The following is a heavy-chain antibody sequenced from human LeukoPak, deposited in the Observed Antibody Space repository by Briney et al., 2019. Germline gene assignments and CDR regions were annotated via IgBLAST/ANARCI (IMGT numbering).Heavy chain of an antibody. V-gene: IGHV5-51*01. J-gene: IGHJ4*02. CDR3: ARGGDSSGHPLDY. D-gene: IGHD3-22*01. Sequence: GESLEISCKGSGYSFRNYWIAWVRQMPGKGLEWMGIIYPGDCDTRYSPSFQGQVTISADKSISTAYLQWSSLKASDTAMYYRARGGDSSGHPLDYWGQGTLVTVSS. CDR1: GYSFRNYW. CDR2: IYPGDCDT.